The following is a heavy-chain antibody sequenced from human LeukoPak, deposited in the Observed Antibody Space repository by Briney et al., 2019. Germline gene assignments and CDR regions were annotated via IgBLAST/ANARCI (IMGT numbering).Heavy chain of an antibody. CDR3: ARGGYYDSGSFDS. CDR1: GFTFSNYR. Sequence: PGGSLRLSCAASGFTFSNYRMRWVRQGPGKGLVWVSCISTDGSITSYADSVKGRFTISRDNAKNTLYLQMNSLRAEDTAVYYCARGGYYDSGSFDSWGQGTLVTVSS. CDR2: ISTDGSIT. D-gene: IGHD3-10*01. J-gene: IGHJ4*02. V-gene: IGHV3-74*01.